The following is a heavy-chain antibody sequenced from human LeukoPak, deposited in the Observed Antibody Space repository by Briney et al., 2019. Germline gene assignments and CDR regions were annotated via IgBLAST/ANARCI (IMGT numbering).Heavy chain of an antibody. J-gene: IGHJ3*02. D-gene: IGHD6-13*01. CDR1: GGSISSSSYY. CDR2: IYYSGST. CDR3: ARGGGYPDI. Sequence: SETLSLTCTVSGGSISSSSYYWGWIRQPPGKGLEWIGSIYYSGSTYYNPSLKSRVTISVDTSKNQFSLKLSSVTAADTAVYYCARGGGYPDIWGQGTMVTVSS. V-gene: IGHV4-39*07.